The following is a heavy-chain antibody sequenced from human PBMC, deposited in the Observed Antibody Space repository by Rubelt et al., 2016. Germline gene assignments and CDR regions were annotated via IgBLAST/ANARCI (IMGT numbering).Heavy chain of an antibody. Sequence: GRQAPGQGLEWMGRIIPILGIANYAQKFQGRVTITADKSTSTAYMELSSLRSEDTAVYYCARDPTKYVSHRNQVVANYWGQGTLVTVSS. D-gene: IGHD1-14*01. CDR3: ARDPTKYVSHRNQVVANY. J-gene: IGHJ4*02. CDR2: IIPILGIA. V-gene: IGHV1-69*04.